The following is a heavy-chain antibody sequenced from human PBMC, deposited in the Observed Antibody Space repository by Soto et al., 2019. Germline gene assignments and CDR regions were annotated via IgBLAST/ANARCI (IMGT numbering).Heavy chain of an antibody. D-gene: IGHD3-22*01. CDR2: IIPIFGTA. V-gene: IGHV1-69*06. Sequence: QVQLVQSGAEVKKPGSSVKVSCKASGGTFSSYAISWVRQAPGQGLEWLGGIIPIFGTANYAQKFQGRVTITADKSTSTAYMELSSLRSEDTAVYYCARNYDSSGYYYGYYYYGMDGWGQGPTVTVSS. CDR1: GGTFSSYA. J-gene: IGHJ6*02. CDR3: ARNYDSSGYYYGYYYYGMDG.